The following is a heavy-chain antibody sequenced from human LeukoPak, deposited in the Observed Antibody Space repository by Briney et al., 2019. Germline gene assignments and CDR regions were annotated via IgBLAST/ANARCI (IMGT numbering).Heavy chain of an antibody. Sequence: PSGTLSLTCVVSGGSISSSNWWSWVRQPPGKGLEWIGEIYHSGITKYNPSLKCRVTISVDKSKNQFSLKLSSVTAADTAMYYCARGHGWSVFDYWGQGTPVTVSS. J-gene: IGHJ4*02. CDR1: GGSISSSNW. V-gene: IGHV4-4*02. CDR3: ARGHGWSVFDY. D-gene: IGHD2-8*01. CDR2: IYHSGIT.